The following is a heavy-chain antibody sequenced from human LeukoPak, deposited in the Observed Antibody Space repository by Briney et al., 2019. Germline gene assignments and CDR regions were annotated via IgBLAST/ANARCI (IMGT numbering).Heavy chain of an antibody. J-gene: IGHJ4*02. CDR1: GYSFTTYW. CDR2: IYPGDSDT. CDR3: ARQRGTGWYDY. Sequence: GESLKISCKGSGYSFTTYWIVWVRQMPGEGLEWMGIIYPGDSDTTYSPSFQGQVTISADRSATSAYLQWTSLKASDTAIYYCARQRGTGWYDYWGQGTLVTVTS. V-gene: IGHV5-51*01. D-gene: IGHD6-19*01.